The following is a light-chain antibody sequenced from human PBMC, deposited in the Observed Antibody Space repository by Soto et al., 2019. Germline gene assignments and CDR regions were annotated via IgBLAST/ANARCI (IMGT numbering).Light chain of an antibody. V-gene: IGLV2-14*03. CDR3: SSFTSNRIYV. CDR1: HNDIGTYDY. CDR2: GVT. Sequence: QSALTQPTSVSGSPEQAITISCTGNHNDIGTYDYVSWYQQHPGRPPRLLIHGVTTRPSRISGRFSASKSGLTASLTISGLQPEDEADYYCSSFTSNRIYVFGPGTKLTVL. J-gene: IGLJ1*01.